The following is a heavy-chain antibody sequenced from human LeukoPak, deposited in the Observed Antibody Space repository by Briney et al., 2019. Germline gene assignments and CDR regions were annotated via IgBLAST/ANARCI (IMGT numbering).Heavy chain of an antibody. J-gene: IGHJ4*02. CDR3: ARHLYYGGDCPSDYFDY. V-gene: IGHV4-38-2*01. CDR2: MYHSGST. CDR1: GYSISSGYY. D-gene: IGHD2-21*01. Sequence: SETLSLTCAVSGYSISSGYYWGWIRQPPGKGLEWIGSMYHSGSTFYNPSLKSRVTISIDTSKNHFSLKLISVTAADTSMYYCARHLYYGGDCPSDYFDYWGQGTLVTVSS.